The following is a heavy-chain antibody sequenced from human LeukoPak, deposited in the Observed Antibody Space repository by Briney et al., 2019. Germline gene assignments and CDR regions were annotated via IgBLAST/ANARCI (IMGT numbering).Heavy chain of an antibody. CDR1: GGTFSGYA. D-gene: IGHD2/OR15-2a*01. J-gene: IGHJ3*02. CDR3: ASSMTYDAFDI. CDR2: IIPIFGTA. Sequence: SVKVSCKASGGTFSGYAISWVRQAPGQGLEWMGGIIPIFGTANYAQKFQGRVTITTDESTSTAYMELSSLRSEGTAVYYCASSMTYDAFDIWGQGTMVTVSS. V-gene: IGHV1-69*05.